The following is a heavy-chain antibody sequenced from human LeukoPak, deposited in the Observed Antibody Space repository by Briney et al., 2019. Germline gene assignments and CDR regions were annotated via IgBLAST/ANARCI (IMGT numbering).Heavy chain of an antibody. CDR2: VNPNSGGT. Sequence: ASMKVSCKASGYTFTGYYMHWVRQAPGQGLEWMGWVNPNSGGTNYAQKLQGRVTMTRDTSISTAYMELSRLRSDDTAVYYCARKASVGYSSGWYYDYWGQGTLVTVSS. D-gene: IGHD6-19*01. CDR1: GYTFTGYY. CDR3: ARKASVGYSSGWYYDY. V-gene: IGHV1-2*02. J-gene: IGHJ4*02.